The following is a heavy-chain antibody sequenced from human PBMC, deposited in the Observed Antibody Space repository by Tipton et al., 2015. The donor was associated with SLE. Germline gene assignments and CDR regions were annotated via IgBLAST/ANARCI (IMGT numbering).Heavy chain of an antibody. CDR3: VGEDSSSRTFDY. D-gene: IGHD6-13*01. J-gene: IGHJ4*02. CDR2: IYPGDSDT. Sequence: QLVQSGAEVKKPGESLKISCKGSGYSFTSHWIGWVRQMPGKGLEWMGIIYPGDSDTRYSPSFQGQVTISVDKSITTAYLQWSGLKASDTAMYYCVGEDSSSRTFDYWGQGTLVTVSS. V-gene: IGHV5-51*03. CDR1: GYSFTSHW.